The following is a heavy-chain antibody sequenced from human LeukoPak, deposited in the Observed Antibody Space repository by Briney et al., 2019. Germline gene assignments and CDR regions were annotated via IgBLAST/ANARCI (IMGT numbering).Heavy chain of an antibody. V-gene: IGHV1-46*01. Sequence: ASVKVSCKAPGYIFTNHFVHWVRQAPGQGLQWMGIISPSGDTTTYAQKFVGRVTLTRDTSTSTVCLDLRSLESEDTALYYCVRAGDQYFDVWGQGIQVTVSS. J-gene: IGHJ4*02. CDR1: GYIFTNHF. CDR2: ISPSGDTT. D-gene: IGHD7-27*01. CDR3: VRAGDQYFDV.